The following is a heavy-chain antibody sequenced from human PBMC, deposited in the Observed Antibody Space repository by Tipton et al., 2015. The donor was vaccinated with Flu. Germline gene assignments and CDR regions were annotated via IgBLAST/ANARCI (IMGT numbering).Heavy chain of an antibody. Sequence: SLRLSCAASGFGVSTNHMSWVRQAPGKGLQWVSVIYPDASNTYYTDSVKGRFTISRDNSKNTLYLQMNSLRAEDTAVYYCAVPWGVVPLGDWGQGTLVTVSS. CDR3: AVPWGVVPLGD. J-gene: IGHJ4*02. V-gene: IGHV3-53*01. D-gene: IGHD2-2*01. CDR2: IYPDASNT. CDR1: GFGVSTNH.